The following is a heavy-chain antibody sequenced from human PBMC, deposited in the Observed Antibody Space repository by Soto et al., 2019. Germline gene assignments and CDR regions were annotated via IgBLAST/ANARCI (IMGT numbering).Heavy chain of an antibody. D-gene: IGHD1-1*01. V-gene: IGHV3-23*01. Sequence: EVQLLESGGGLVQPGGSLRLSCAASGFTFSTYAINWVRKAPGNGLEWVSAISGSGGSIHYAGSVKGRFTISRDNSKNTLYLQMNSLRDEDTALYHCVKGYWKGDVWGQGTTVTVSS. J-gene: IGHJ6*02. CDR2: ISGSGGSI. CDR3: VKGYWKGDV. CDR1: GFTFSTYA.